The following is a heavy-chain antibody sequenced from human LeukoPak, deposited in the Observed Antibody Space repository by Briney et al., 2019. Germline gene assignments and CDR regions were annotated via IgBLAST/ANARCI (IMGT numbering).Heavy chain of an antibody. J-gene: IGHJ6*03. D-gene: IGHD5-12*01. CDR1: GFTFSSYS. CDR3: ARDMATKRLYYYYYMDV. CDR2: ISSSSSYI. V-gene: IGHV3-21*01. Sequence: GGSLRLSCAASGFTFSSYSMNWVRQAPGKGLEGVSSISSSSSYIYYADSVKGRFTISRDNAKNSLYLQMNSLRAEDTAVYYCARDMATKRLYYYYYMDVWGKGTTVTVSS.